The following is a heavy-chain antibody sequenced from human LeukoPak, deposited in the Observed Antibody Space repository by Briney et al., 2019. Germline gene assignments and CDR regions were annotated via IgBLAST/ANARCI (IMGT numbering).Heavy chain of an antibody. V-gene: IGHV1-69*13. CDR2: IIPIFGTA. D-gene: IGHD4-17*01. CDR3: ARDGIRATVTTVPYWYFDL. CDR1: GGTFSSYA. J-gene: IGHJ2*01. Sequence: VKVSCKASGGTFSSYAISWVRQAPGQGLEWMGGIIPIFGTANYAQKFQGRVTITADESTSTAYMDLSSLRSEDTAVYYCARDGIRATVTTVPYWYFDLWGRGTLVTVSS.